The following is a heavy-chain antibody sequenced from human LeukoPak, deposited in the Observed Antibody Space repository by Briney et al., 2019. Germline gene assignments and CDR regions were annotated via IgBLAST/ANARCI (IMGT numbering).Heavy chain of an antibody. J-gene: IGHJ4*02. CDR1: GGSLSGYY. V-gene: IGHV4-34*01. CDR2: SNHIGDT. Sequence: SETLSLTCAVSGGSLSGYYWNWIRQPPGKGLEWIGESNHIGDTNYRASVKNRINILVDTSKNQVTLSLTSVTAADTAVYYCARRANNGSPRIWGQGTRVTVPS. CDR3: ARRANNGSPRI. D-gene: IGHD1-26*01.